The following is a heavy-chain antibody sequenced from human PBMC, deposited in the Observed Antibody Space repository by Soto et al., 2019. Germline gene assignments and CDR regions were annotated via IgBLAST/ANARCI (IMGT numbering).Heavy chain of an antibody. J-gene: IGHJ3*02. Sequence: QVQLVESGGGVVQPGRSLRLSCAASGFTFSSYAMHWVRQAPGKGLEWVAVISYDGSNKYYADSVKGRFTISRDNSKNTLYLQMNSLRAEYTAVYYCARGLDAFDIWGQGTMVTVSS. CDR1: GFTFSSYA. CDR3: ARGLDAFDI. CDR2: ISYDGSNK. V-gene: IGHV3-30-3*01.